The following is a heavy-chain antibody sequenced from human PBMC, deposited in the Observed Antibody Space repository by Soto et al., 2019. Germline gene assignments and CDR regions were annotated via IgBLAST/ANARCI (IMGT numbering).Heavy chain of an antibody. CDR2: INPNSGGS. Sequence: GASVKVSCKASGYTFTDYYIQWVRQAPGQGLEWMGWINPNSGGSNYPQKFQGRITMTRDTSISTAYMELSRLRSDDTAVYYCARVYGKTIAARPVWFDPWGQGTLVTVSS. V-gene: IGHV1-2*02. J-gene: IGHJ5*02. CDR3: ARVYGKTIAARPVWFDP. CDR1: GYTFTDYY. D-gene: IGHD6-6*01.